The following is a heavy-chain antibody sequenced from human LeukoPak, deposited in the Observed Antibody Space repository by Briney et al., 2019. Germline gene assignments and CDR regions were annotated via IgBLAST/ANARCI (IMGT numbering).Heavy chain of an antibody. CDR2: IYHSGST. J-gene: IGHJ4*02. D-gene: IGHD3-10*01. Sequence: PSETLSLTCAVSGGSISSSKWWSWVRQPPGKGLEWIGEIYHSGSTNYNPSLKSRVTISVDKSKNQFSLKLSSVTAADTAVYYCATVSAFFYDSGSYYTFDHWGQGTLVTASS. CDR3: ATVSAFFYDSGSYYTFDH. V-gene: IGHV4-4*02. CDR1: GGSISSSKW.